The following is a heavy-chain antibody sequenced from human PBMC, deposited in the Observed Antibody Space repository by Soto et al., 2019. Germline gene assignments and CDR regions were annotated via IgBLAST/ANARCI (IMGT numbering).Heavy chain of an antibody. D-gene: IGHD1-1*01. CDR1: GFTFDDYA. J-gene: IGHJ6*02. CDR3: AKDMRRRNAYYGMDV. Sequence: EVQLVESGGGLVQPGRSLRLSCAASGFTFDDYAMHWVRQAPGKGLEWVSGISWNSGSIGYADSVKGRFTISRDNAKNSLYLQMNSLRAEDTALYYCAKDMRRRNAYYGMDVWGQGTTVTVSS. CDR2: ISWNSGSI. V-gene: IGHV3-9*01.